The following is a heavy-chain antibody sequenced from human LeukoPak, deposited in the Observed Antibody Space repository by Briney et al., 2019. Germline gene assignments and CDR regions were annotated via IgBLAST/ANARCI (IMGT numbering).Heavy chain of an antibody. CDR2: ITYGGAT. CDR1: NGSFGGYH. Sequence: SETLSLTCAVYNGSFGGYHWNWIRRPPGKRLEWIGEITYGGATNYNPSLKSRVTMSVDTSKNQFSLKLSSVTAADTAVYYCARAPRDSSSSNYMRRFDYWGQGTLVTVSS. J-gene: IGHJ4*02. V-gene: IGHV4-34*01. CDR3: ARAPRDSSSSNYMRRFDY. D-gene: IGHD3-22*01.